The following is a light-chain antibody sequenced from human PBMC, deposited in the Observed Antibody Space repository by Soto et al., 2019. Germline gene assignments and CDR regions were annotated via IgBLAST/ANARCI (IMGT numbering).Light chain of an antibody. CDR2: AAS. CDR1: QGISSY. Sequence: QMTQSPSSLSASVGDRVTITCRASQGISSYLNWYQQKPGKAPNLLIYAASSLQTGVPSRFSGSGSGTDFTLTISSLQPEDFATYYCQQSYRTPRTFGQGTMVDI. V-gene: IGKV1-39*01. J-gene: IGKJ1*01. CDR3: QQSYRTPRT.